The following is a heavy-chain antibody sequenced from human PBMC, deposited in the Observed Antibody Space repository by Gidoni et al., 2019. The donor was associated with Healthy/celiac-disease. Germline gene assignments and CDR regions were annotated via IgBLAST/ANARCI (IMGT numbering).Heavy chain of an antibody. CDR1: GFTFSSYW. CDR3: ARDVELGRGWASYYGMDV. Sequence: EVQLVESGGGLVQPGGSLRLSCAASGFTFSSYWMHWVRQAPGKGLVWVSRINSDGSSTSYADSVKGRFTISRDNAKNTLYLQMNSLRAEDTAVYYCARDVELGRGWASYYGMDVWGQGTTVTVSS. CDR2: INSDGSST. V-gene: IGHV3-74*01. D-gene: IGHD1-7*01. J-gene: IGHJ6*02.